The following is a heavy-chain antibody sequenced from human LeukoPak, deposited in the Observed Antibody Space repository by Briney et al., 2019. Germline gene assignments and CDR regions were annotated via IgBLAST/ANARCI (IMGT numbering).Heavy chain of an antibody. D-gene: IGHD4-11*01. Sequence: GGSLRLSCAASGFPFSRYGMHWVRQAPGKGLEGWAVISHDGGNEYYADSVKGRFTISRDNSKNTLYLQMDSLRAEDTAVYYCAKDSSTSNPYYGLDVWGQGTTVTVSS. CDR3: AKDSSTSNPYYGLDV. J-gene: IGHJ6*02. V-gene: IGHV3-30-3*01. CDR2: ISHDGGNE. CDR1: GFPFSRYG.